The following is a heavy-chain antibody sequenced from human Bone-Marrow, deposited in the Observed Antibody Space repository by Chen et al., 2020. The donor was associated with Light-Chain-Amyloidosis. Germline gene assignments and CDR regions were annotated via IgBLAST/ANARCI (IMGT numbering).Heavy chain of an antibody. D-gene: IGHD3-16*01. V-gene: IGHV3-53*04. Sequence: EVQLVESGGGLVQPGGSLRLSCAASGFIVSNNYMNWARQAPGKGLGWVSVFYGVGTTYSAHPLRARSPFPKQNSKNTFFLQMTALRVEDRAGYYCVGGGDWGQGTLVTVSS. CDR2: FYGVGTT. CDR3: VGGGD. CDR1: GFIVSNNY. J-gene: IGHJ4*02.